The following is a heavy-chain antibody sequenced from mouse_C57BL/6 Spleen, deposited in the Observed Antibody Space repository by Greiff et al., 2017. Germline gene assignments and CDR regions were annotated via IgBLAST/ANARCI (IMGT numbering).Heavy chain of an antibody. CDR2: INPGSGGT. J-gene: IGHJ4*01. D-gene: IGHD2-4*01. CDR3: ARRDDYHYYAMDY. V-gene: IGHV1-54*01. CDR1: GYAFTNYL. Sequence: QVQLQQSGAELVRPGTSVKVSCKASGYAFTNYLIEWVKQRPGQGLEWIGVINPGSGGTNYNEKFKGKATLTADKSSSTAYMQLSSLTSEDSAVDFCARRDDYHYYAMDYWGQGTSVTVSS.